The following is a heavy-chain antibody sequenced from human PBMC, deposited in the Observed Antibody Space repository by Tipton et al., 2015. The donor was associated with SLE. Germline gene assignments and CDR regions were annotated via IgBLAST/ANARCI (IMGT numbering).Heavy chain of an antibody. CDR3: AKGPRGAGPFHI. CDR1: GFTFDDYA. CDR2: ISWNSGSI. Sequence: SLRLSCAASGFTFDDYAMYWVRQAPGKGLEWVSGISWNSGSIGYADSVKGRFTISRDNSKNTLYLQMNSLRAEDTAVYFCAKGPRGAGPFHIWGQGTMVTVSS. J-gene: IGHJ3*02. V-gene: IGHV3-9*01.